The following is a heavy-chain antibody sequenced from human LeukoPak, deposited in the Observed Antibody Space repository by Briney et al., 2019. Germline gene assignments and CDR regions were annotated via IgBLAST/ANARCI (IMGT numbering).Heavy chain of an antibody. V-gene: IGHV1-58*01. CDR1: GFTFTSSA. D-gene: IGHD3-10*01. CDR3: AADPLFNYYGSGSYPNPDY. CDR2: IVVGSGNT. J-gene: IGHJ4*02. Sequence: SVKVSCKASGFTFTSSAVQWVRQARGQRLEWIGWIVVGSGNTNYAQKLQERVTITRDMSTSTAYMELSSLRSEDTAVYYCAADPLFNYYGSGSYPNPDYWAREPWSPSPQ.